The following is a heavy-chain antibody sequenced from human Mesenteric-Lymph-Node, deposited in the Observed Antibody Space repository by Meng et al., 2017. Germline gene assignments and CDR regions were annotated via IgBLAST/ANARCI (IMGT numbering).Heavy chain of an antibody. CDR2: IIPIFGTA. CDR3: ARDEGYGDSNYYYYGMAV. V-gene: IGHV1-69*06. J-gene: IGHJ6*02. CDR1: GGTFSSYA. D-gene: IGHD4-17*01. Sequence: SVKVSCKASGGTFSSYAISWVRQAPGQGLEWMGGIIPIFGTANYAQKFQGRVTITADKSTSTAYMELSSLRSEDTAVYYCARDEGYGDSNYYYYGMAVWGQGTMVTVSS.